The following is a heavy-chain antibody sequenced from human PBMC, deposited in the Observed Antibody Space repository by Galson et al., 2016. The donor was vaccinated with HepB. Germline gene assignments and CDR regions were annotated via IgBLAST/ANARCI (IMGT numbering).Heavy chain of an antibody. CDR3: ARGRYCSGGGCYQDY. CDR2: INPDGSQK. Sequence: SLRLSCAVSGSIFSGYWMSWVRQAPGEGLEWVANINPDGSQKYYVDSVRGRFPISRDNAKNSLFLYMNNVRADDTALYYCARGRYCSGGGCYQDYWGQGTLVTVSS. CDR1: GSIFSGYW. J-gene: IGHJ4*02. V-gene: IGHV3-7*03. D-gene: IGHD2-15*01.